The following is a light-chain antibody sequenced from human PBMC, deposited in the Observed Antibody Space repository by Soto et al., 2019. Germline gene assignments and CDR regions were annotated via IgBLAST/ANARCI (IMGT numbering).Light chain of an antibody. CDR3: SSYTSSSPLFV. V-gene: IGLV2-14*01. CDR1: SSDVGGYNY. J-gene: IGLJ1*01. CDR2: DVS. Sequence: QSALTQPASVSGSPGQSITISCTGTSSDVGGYNYVSWYQQHPGKAPKLMIYDVSNRPSGVSNLFSGTKSGNTASLTISGLQAEDEDYYYCSSYTSSSPLFVFGTGTKLTVL.